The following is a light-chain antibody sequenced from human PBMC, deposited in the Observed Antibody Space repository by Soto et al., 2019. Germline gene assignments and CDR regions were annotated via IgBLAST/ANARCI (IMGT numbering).Light chain of an antibody. V-gene: IGKV3-20*01. CDR3: QQYRSSPWT. CDR2: GAS. Sequence: EIVLTQSPGTLSLSPGERATLSCRASQSVSSSYLAWYQQKPGQAPRPLIYGASSRAIGIPDRFSGSGSGTDFTLTISRLEPEDFAVYYCQQYRSSPWTFGQGTKVDI. J-gene: IGKJ1*01. CDR1: QSVSSSY.